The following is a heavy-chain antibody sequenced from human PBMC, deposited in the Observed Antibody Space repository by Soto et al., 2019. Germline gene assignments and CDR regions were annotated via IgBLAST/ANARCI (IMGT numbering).Heavy chain of an antibody. V-gene: IGHV4-59*01. Sequence: PSETLSLTCTVSGGSISSYYWSWIRQPPGKGLEWIGYIYYSGSTNYNPSLKSRVTISVDTSKNQFSLKLSSVTAADTAVYYCARDRCSGGSCYWTNNWFVPWGQGTLVTVSS. CDR2: IYYSGST. J-gene: IGHJ5*02. CDR3: ARDRCSGGSCYWTNNWFVP. D-gene: IGHD2-15*01. CDR1: GGSISSYY.